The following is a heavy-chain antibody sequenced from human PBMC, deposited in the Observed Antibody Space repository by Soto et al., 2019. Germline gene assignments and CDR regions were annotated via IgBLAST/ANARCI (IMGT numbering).Heavy chain of an antibody. Sequence: SETLSLTCTVSGDSISSSLYYWGWIRQPPGKGLEWIGSLYYSGGTYYNPSLKSRATISVDTSKNQFSLKLSSVTAADTAVYYCARWGKSYCSGGSCYGLDYWGQGTLVTVSS. D-gene: IGHD2-15*01. CDR3: ARWGKSYCSGGSCYGLDY. J-gene: IGHJ4*02. CDR1: GDSISSSLYY. V-gene: IGHV4-39*07. CDR2: LYYSGGT.